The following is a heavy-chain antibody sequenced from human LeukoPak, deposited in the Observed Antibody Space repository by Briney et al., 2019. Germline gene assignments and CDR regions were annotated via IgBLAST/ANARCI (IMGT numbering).Heavy chain of an antibody. CDR2: ISSSSDYI. D-gene: IGHD1-26*01. V-gene: IGHV3-21*01. J-gene: IGHJ3*02. CDR1: GFTFSSYS. CDR3: AREEGGAGLYGFDI. Sequence: PGGSLRLSCAASGFTFSSYSMNWGRQAPGKGLEWVSSISSSSDYIYYADSLKGRFTISRDNAKNSLYLQMNSLRAEDTAVYYCAREEGGAGLYGFDIWGQGTMVTVSS.